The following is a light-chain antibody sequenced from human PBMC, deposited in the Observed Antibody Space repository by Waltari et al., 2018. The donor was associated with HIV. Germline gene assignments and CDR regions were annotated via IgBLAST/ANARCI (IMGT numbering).Light chain of an antibody. V-gene: IGLV1-51*02. CDR3: GTWDSSLSGAL. Sequence: QSVSTQPPSVSAAPGQKVTISRSGRSSHIRSHYVSWYHQLPGTAPKLLIYENDKRPSGIPARFSGSKSDTSATLVITGLQTGDEADYYCGTWDSSLSGALFGGGTKVTVL. CDR1: SSHIRSHY. J-gene: IGLJ3*02. CDR2: END.